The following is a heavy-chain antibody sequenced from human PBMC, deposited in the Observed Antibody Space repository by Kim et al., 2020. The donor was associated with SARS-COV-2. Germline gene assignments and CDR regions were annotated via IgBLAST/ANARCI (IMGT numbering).Heavy chain of an antibody. CDR3: ARTTSAGGTY. D-gene: IGHD1-1*01. J-gene: IGHJ4*02. V-gene: IGHV3-7*01. CDR1: GFTFGSYF. CDR2: INQDGSDK. Sequence: GGSLRLSCAASGFTFGSYFMTWVRQAPGKGLEWVADINQDGSDKYYGDSVRGRFTVSRDNAKNSLYLQMSSLRVDDTAVYFCARTTSAGGTYWGQGTLVT.